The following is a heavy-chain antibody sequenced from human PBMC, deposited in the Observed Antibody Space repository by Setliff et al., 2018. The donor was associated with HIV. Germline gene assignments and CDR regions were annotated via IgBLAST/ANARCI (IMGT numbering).Heavy chain of an antibody. Sequence: EASVKVSCKASGFTFTSSAVQWVRQARGQRLEWIGWIVVGSGIANYAQKFQGRVTITADKSTSTAYMELSSLRSEDTAVYYCARGWEYSGAFDIWGQGTMVTVSS. CDR3: ARGWEYSGAFDI. V-gene: IGHV1-58*01. CDR1: GFTFTSSA. J-gene: IGHJ3*02. CDR2: IVVGSGIA. D-gene: IGHD1-26*01.